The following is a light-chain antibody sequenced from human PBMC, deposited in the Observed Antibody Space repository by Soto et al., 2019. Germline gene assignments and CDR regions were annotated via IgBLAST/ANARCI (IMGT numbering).Light chain of an antibody. Sequence: QSVLTQPPSVSGAPGQRVTISCTGSSSNIGAGYDVHWYQQLPGTAPKLLIYGNSNRPSGVPDRFSGSKSGTSASLAITGLQAEDEADDYCQSNDSSLTVFGGGTKLTVL. CDR2: GNS. CDR1: SSNIGAGYD. J-gene: IGLJ2*01. V-gene: IGLV1-40*01. CDR3: QSNDSSLTV.